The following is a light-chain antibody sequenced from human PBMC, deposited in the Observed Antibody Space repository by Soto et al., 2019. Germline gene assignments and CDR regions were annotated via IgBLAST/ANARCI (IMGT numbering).Light chain of an antibody. J-gene: IGKJ3*01. V-gene: IGKV1-5*03. CDR1: HWIDDW. CDR3: QQYYRYPPA. Sequence: DIQMTQSPSTLSASVGDRVTITCRASHWIDDWLAWYQQKPGKAPNLLINKASSLEYGVPSRFSGSKSETEFTLTISSLQPEHFATYYCQQYYRYPPAFGPGTKVDIK. CDR2: KAS.